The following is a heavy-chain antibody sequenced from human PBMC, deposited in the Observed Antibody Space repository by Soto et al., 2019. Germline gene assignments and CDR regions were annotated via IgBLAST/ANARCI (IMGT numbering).Heavy chain of an antibody. Sequence: SETLSLTCAVSGDSFNTRTWWSWVRQPPGKGLEWIGEIFHTGTTNYNPSLKSRVALSIDKSKNEFYLDLTSVTAADTAIYYCARREAIAHRLFDYWGQGTLVTVSS. J-gene: IGHJ4*02. CDR1: GDSFNTRTW. D-gene: IGHD6-25*01. V-gene: IGHV4-4*02. CDR3: ARREAIAHRLFDY. CDR2: IFHTGTT.